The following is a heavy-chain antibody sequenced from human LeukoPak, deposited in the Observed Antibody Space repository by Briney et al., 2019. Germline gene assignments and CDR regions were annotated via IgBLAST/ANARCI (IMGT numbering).Heavy chain of an antibody. CDR2: IYYSGST. CDR3: ARDSPRYCSGGSCYEYNWFDP. V-gene: IGHV4-30-4*01. J-gene: IGHJ5*02. D-gene: IGHD2-15*01. CDR1: GGSISSGDYY. Sequence: SETQSLTCTVSGGSISSGDYYWSWIRQPPGKGLEWIGYIYYSGSTYYNPSLKSRVTISVDTSKNQFSLKLSSVTAADTAVYYCARDSPRYCSGGSCYEYNWFDPWGQGTLVTVSS.